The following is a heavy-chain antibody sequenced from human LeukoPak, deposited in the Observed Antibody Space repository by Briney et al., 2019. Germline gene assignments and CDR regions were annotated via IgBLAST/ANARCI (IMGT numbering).Heavy chain of an antibody. D-gene: IGHD6-19*01. V-gene: IGHV1-24*01. CDR2: FDPEDGET. CDR3: ATASSGCYEPIDY. J-gene: IGHJ4*02. CDR1: GYTFTSYY. Sequence: ASVKVSCKASGYTFTSYYMHWVRQAPGKGLEWMGGFDPEDGETIYAQKFQGRVTMTEDTSTDTAYMELSSLRSEDTAVYYCATASSGCYEPIDYWGQGTLVTVSS.